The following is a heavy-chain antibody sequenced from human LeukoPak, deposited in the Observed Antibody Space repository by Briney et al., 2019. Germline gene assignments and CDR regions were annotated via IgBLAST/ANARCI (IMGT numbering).Heavy chain of an antibody. Sequence: GGSLRLSCAASGFTFSSYWMTWVRQAPGKGLEWVANIKQDGTDKYYVDSVKGRFTISRDNAKNSLFLQLGSLRADDTAVYYCARASMGGRDYHLDSWGQGTLFTVSS. CDR3: ARASMGGRDYHLDS. D-gene: IGHD4/OR15-4a*01. CDR1: GFTFSSYW. J-gene: IGHJ4*02. CDR2: IKQDGTDK. V-gene: IGHV3-7*01.